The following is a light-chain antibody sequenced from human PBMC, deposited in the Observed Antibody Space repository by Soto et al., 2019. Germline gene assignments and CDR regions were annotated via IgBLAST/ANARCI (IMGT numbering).Light chain of an antibody. Sequence: QSALTQPASVSGSPGQSITISCTGSSSDVGGYNYVSWYQQHPGKAPKLMIYDVSNRPSGVSNRFSGSKSGNTASLTITGLQAEDEADYYCSSSKSNSNIYVFGTGTKLTVL. CDR3: SSSKSNSNIYV. CDR2: DVS. J-gene: IGLJ1*01. V-gene: IGLV2-14*03. CDR1: SSDVGGYNY.